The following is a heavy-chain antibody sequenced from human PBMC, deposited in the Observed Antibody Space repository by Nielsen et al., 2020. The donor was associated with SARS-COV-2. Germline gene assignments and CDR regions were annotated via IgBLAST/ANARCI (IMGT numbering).Heavy chain of an antibody. D-gene: IGHD6-19*01. CDR1: GFTFSSYA. CDR2: ISWNSGSI. Sequence: SLKISCAASGFTFSSYAMHWVRQAPGKGLEWVSGISWNSGSIGYADSVKGRFTISRDNAKNSLYLQMNSLRAEDTALYYCAKDQSSGWDGNFDYWGQGTLITVSS. J-gene: IGHJ4*02. CDR3: AKDQSSGWDGNFDY. V-gene: IGHV3-9*01.